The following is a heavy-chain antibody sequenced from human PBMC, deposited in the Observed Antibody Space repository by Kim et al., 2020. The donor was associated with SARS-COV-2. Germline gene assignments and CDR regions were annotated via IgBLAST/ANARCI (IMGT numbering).Heavy chain of an antibody. CDR3: ARDFGGWYLGAFDI. J-gene: IGHJ3*02. V-gene: IGHV3-11*01. D-gene: IGHD6-19*01. Sequence: ANPVKDRLTISRANAKNSLYLQMTSLRAEDTAVYYCARDFGGWYLGAFDIWGQGTMVTVSS.